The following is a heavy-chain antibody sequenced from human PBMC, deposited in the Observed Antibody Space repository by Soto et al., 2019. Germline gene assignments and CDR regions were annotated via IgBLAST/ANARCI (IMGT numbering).Heavy chain of an antibody. V-gene: IGHV1-8*01. CDR3: ARCDLSYSYYYYYGMDV. J-gene: IGHJ6*02. CDR2: MNPNSGNT. CDR1: GYTFTSYD. D-gene: IGHD1-26*01. Sequence: ASVKVSCKASGYTFTSYDINWVRQATGQGLEWMGWMNPNSGNTGYAQKFQGRVTMTRNTSISIAYMELSSLRSEDTAVYYCARCDLSYSYYYYYGMDVWGQGTTVTVSS.